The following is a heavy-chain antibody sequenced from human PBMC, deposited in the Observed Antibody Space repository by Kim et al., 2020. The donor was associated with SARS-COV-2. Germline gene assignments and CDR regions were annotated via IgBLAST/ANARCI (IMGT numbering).Heavy chain of an antibody. CDR2: ISYDGSNK. CDR1: GFTFSSYG. V-gene: IGHV3-30*03. Sequence: GGSLRLSCAASGFTFSSYGMHWVRQAPGKGLEWVAVISYDGSNKYYADSVKGRFTISRDNSKNTLYLQMNSLRAEDTAVYYCAATVTIFGVVDAFDIWGQGTMVTVSS. CDR3: AATVTIFGVVDAFDI. D-gene: IGHD3-3*01. J-gene: IGHJ3*02.